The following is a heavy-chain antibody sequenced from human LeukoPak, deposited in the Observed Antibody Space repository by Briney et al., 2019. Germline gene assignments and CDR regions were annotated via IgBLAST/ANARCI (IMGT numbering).Heavy chain of an antibody. CDR3: AREKGYYYDSSGYHPIDY. J-gene: IGHJ4*02. Sequence: SQTLSLTCTVSGGSISSGSYYWSWIRQPAGKGLEWIVRIYTSGSTNYNPSLKSRVTISVDTSKNKFSLKLSSVTAADTAVYYCAREKGYYYDSSGYHPIDYWGQGTLVTVSS. CDR2: IYTSGST. CDR1: GGSISSGSYY. D-gene: IGHD3-22*01. V-gene: IGHV4-61*02.